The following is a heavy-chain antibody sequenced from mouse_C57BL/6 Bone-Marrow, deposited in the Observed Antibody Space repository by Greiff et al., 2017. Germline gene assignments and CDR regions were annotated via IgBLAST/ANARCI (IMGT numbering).Heavy chain of an antibody. CDR2: LLPGSGST. V-gene: IGHV1-9*01. Sequence: QVQLKQSGAELMKPGASVKLSCKATGLEWIGELLPGSGSTNYNEKFKGKATFTADTSSNTAYMQLSSLTTEDSAIYYCAIWLRRLDYWGQGTSVTVSS. J-gene: IGHJ4*01. CDR1: G. D-gene: IGHD2-2*01. CDR3: AIWLRRLDY.